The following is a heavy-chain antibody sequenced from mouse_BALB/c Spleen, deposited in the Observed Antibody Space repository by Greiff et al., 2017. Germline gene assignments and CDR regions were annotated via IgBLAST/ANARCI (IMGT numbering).Heavy chain of an antibody. CDR1: GYTFTSYW. Sequence: QVQLQQSGAELARPGASVKLSCKASGYTFTSYWMQWVKQRPGQGLEWIGAIYPGDGDTRYTQKFKGKATLTADKSSSTAYMQLSSLASEDSAVYYCASGGFNYYGSSYFDYWGQGTTLTVSS. J-gene: IGHJ2*01. CDR3: ASGGFNYYGSSYFDY. CDR2: IYPGDGDT. D-gene: IGHD1-1*01. V-gene: IGHV1-87*01.